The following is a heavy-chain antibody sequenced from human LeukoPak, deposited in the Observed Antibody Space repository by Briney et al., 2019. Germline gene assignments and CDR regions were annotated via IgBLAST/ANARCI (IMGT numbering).Heavy chain of an antibody. CDR1: GGSISSGGYY. CDR3: ARSRQLLHYHYYYMDV. D-gene: IGHD2-2*01. J-gene: IGHJ6*03. V-gene: IGHV4-31*03. Sequence: SQTLSLTCTVSGGSISSGGYYWSWIRQHPGEGLEWIGYIYYSGSTYYNPSLKSRVTISVDTSKNQFSLKLSSVTAADTAVYYCARSRQLLHYHYYYMDVWGKGTTVTVSS. CDR2: IYYSGST.